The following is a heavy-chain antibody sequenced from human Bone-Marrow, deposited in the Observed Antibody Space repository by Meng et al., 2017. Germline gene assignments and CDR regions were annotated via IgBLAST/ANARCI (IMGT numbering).Heavy chain of an antibody. V-gene: IGHV1-18*01. Sequence: ASVKVSCKASGYTFTSYGISWVRQAPGQGLEWMGWISAYNGNTNYAQKLQGRVTMTTDTSTSTAYMELRSPRSDDTAVYYCARYHSVVVAATNWGQGTLVTVSS. CDR1: GYTFTSYG. D-gene: IGHD2-15*01. CDR3: ARYHSVVVAATN. CDR2: ISAYNGNT. J-gene: IGHJ4*02.